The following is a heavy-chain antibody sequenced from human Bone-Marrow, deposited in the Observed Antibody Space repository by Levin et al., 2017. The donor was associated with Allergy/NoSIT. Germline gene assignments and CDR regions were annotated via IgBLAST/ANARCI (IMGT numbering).Heavy chain of an antibody. CDR1: GGSINNDF. J-gene: IGHJ4*02. Sequence: GSLRLSCTVSGGSINNDFWHWIRQPAGKGLEWIGRVYDTGSSNYNTNYNPSLKGRVTISVDTSKNQISLNLTSVTAADTAVYYCARASFFGGQGTLVTVSS. D-gene: IGHD3-3*02. V-gene: IGHV4-4*07. CDR3: ARASFF. CDR2: VYDTGSSNYNT.